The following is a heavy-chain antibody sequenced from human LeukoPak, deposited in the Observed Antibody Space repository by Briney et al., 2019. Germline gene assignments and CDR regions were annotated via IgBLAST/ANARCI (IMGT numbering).Heavy chain of an antibody. CDR2: IKSKTDGGTT. CDR1: GFTSSNAW. V-gene: IGHV3-15*01. J-gene: IGHJ4*02. Sequence: GGSLRLSCAASGFTSSNAWMSWVRQAPGKGLEWVGRIKSKTDGGTTDYAAPVKGRFTISRDDSKNTLYLQMNSLKTEDTAVYYCTTGTLDYGDSYFDYWGQGTLVTVSS. D-gene: IGHD4-17*01. CDR3: TTGTLDYGDSYFDY.